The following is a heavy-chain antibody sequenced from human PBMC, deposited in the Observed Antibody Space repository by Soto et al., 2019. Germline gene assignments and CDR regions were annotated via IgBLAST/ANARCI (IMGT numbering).Heavy chain of an antibody. Sequence: ASVKVSCKASGYTFTNYYMHWVRQAPGQGLEWMGIINPSGGSTSYAQKFQGRVTMTRDTSTSTVYMELSSLRSEDTAVYYCASSHQQLVLWGYYYGMDVWGQGTTVTVSS. V-gene: IGHV1-46*01. J-gene: IGHJ6*02. CDR2: INPSGGST. CDR3: ASSHQQLVLWGYYYGMDV. D-gene: IGHD6-13*01. CDR1: GYTFTNYY.